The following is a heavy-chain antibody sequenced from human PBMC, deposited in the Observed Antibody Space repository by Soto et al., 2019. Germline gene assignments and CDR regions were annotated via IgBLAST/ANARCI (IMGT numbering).Heavy chain of an antibody. CDR3: AKALGELSPESYDH. V-gene: IGHV3-30*18. CDR2: FSYDGSNK. D-gene: IGHD3-16*02. Sequence: GGSLRLSCAASGFTFSTFAMHWVRQAPGKGLEWVAVFSYDGSNKYYVDSVKGRFTISRDSSKNTLYLQMNSLRAEDTAMYYCAKALGELSPESYDHWGQGA. J-gene: IGHJ4*02. CDR1: GFTFSTFA.